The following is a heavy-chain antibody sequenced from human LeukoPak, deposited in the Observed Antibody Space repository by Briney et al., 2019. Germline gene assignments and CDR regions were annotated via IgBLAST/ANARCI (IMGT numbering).Heavy chain of an antibody. CDR1: GFTFSSYS. CDR2: ISGGGGYT. CDR3: ARNPLISGYYYYYMDV. J-gene: IGHJ6*03. V-gene: IGHV3-21*06. D-gene: IGHD3-16*01. Sequence: GGSLRPSCAASGFTFSSYSMNWVRQAPGKVLEWVSSISGGGGYTYYADSVKGRFTISRDNAKNSLYLQMNSLRAEDTAVYYCARNPLISGYYYYYMDVWGKGTTVTVSS.